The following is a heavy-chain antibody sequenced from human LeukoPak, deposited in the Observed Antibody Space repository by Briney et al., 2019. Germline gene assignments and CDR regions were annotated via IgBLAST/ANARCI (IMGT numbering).Heavy chain of an antibody. CDR2: INPNSGGT. J-gene: IGHJ4*02. CDR1: GYTFTGYY. D-gene: IGHD3-22*01. CDR3: ARGPKYYYDSSGPRTIDDY. V-gene: IGHV1-2*02. Sequence: ASVKVSCKASGYTFTGYYMHWVRQAPGQGLEWVGWINPNSGGTNYAQKFQGRVTMTRDTSISTAYMELSRLRSDDTAVYYCARGPKYYYDSSGPRTIDDYWGQGTLVTVSS.